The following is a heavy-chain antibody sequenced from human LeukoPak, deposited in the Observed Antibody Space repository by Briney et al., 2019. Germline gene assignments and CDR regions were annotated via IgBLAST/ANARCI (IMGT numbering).Heavy chain of an antibody. Sequence: ASVKVSCKASGYTFTSYGISWVRQAPGQGLEWMGWISAYNGNTNYAQKLQGRVTMTRDTSISTAYMELSRLRSDDTAVYYCARDYRQLRWLGFDPWGQGTLVTVSS. V-gene: IGHV1-18*01. J-gene: IGHJ5*02. D-gene: IGHD4-23*01. CDR2: ISAYNGNT. CDR3: ARDYRQLRWLGFDP. CDR1: GYTFTSYG.